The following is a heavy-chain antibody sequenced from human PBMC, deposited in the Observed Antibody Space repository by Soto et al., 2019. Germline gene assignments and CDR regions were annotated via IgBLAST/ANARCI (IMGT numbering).Heavy chain of an antibody. CDR3: ARVPNMAGDPWWYFDL. CDR2: IIPIFGTA. D-gene: IGHD6-19*01. Sequence: QVQLVQSGAEVKKPGSSVKVSCKASGGTFSSYAISWVRQAPGQGLEWMGGIIPIFGTANYAQKFQGRVTITADESTSTAYMELSSLRSADTAVYYCARVPNMAGDPWWYFDLWGRGTLVTVSS. J-gene: IGHJ2*01. CDR1: GGTFSSYA. V-gene: IGHV1-69*12.